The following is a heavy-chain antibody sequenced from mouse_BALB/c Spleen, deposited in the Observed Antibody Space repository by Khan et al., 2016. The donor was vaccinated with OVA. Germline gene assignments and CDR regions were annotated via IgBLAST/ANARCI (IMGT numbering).Heavy chain of an antibody. J-gene: IGHJ2*01. Sequence: VQLQQSGPGLVKPSQSLSLTCTVTGYSITSGYGWNWIRQFPGNKLEWMGYISYSGSTNYNPSLKSRISITRDTSKNQFFLQLNSVTTEDTATYYCAGTARIKYWGQGTTLTGSS. CDR3: AGTARIKY. D-gene: IGHD1-2*01. CDR2: ISYSGST. V-gene: IGHV3-2*02. CDR1: GYSITSGYG.